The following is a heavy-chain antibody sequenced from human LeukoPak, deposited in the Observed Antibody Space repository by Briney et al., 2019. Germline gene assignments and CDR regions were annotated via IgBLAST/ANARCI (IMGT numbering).Heavy chain of an antibody. V-gene: IGHV1-69*05. Sequence: GASVKVSCKASGGTYSSYAISWVRRAPGQGLEWMGGIIPIFGTANYAQKFQGRVTITTDESTSTAYMELSSLRSEDTAVYYCASRGYYYDSSGSSGACDIWGQGTMVTVSS. J-gene: IGHJ3*02. CDR2: IIPIFGTA. D-gene: IGHD3-22*01. CDR3: ASRGYYYDSSGSSGACDI. CDR1: GGTYSSYA.